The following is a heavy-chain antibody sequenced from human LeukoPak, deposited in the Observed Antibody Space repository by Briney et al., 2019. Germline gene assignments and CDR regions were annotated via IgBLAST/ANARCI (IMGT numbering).Heavy chain of an antibody. CDR3: ARDVGYSYGYPYYFDY. V-gene: IGHV4-31*03. D-gene: IGHD5-18*01. CDR2: IYYSGST. Sequence: PSRTLSLTCTVSGGSISSGGYYWSWIRQHPGKGLEWIGYIYYSGSTYYNPSLKSRVTISVDTSKNQFSLKLSSVTAADTAVYYCARDVGYSYGYPYYFDYWGQGTLVTVSS. CDR1: GGSISSGGYY. J-gene: IGHJ4*02.